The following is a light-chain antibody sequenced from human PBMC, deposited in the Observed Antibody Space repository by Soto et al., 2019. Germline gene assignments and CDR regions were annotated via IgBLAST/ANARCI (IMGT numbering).Light chain of an antibody. Sequence: QSVLTQPASVSGSPGQSITISCTGTSSDVGGYNYVSWYQQHPGKAPKLMIYDVSNRPSGVSNRFSGSKSGNTASLTISGLQAEEEADYYCSSYTSSSNWVFGGGTKLTVL. CDR2: DVS. CDR3: SSYTSSSNWV. J-gene: IGLJ3*02. CDR1: SSDVGGYNY. V-gene: IGLV2-14*01.